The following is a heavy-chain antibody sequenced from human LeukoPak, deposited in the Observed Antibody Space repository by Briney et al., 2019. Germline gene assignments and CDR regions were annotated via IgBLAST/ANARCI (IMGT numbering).Heavy chain of an antibody. D-gene: IGHD2-15*01. V-gene: IGHV3-66*01. CDR1: GLTVSSNY. CDR3: AREYCSGGSCYSTWFDP. Sequence: GGSLRLSCAVSGLTVSSNYMSWVRQAPGKGLEWVSVIYSGGSTYYADSVKGRFTISRDNSKNTLYLQMNSLRAEDTAVYYCAREYCSGGSCYSTWFDPWGQGTLVTVSS. J-gene: IGHJ5*02. CDR2: IYSGGST.